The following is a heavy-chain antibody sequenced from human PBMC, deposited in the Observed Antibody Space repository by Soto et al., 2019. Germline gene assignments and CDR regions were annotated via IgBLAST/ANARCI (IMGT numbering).Heavy chain of an antibody. CDR2: ISAYNGNT. CDR1: GYTFTSYG. J-gene: IGHJ6*02. D-gene: IGHD4-17*01. Sequence: ASVKVSCKASGYTFTSYGISWVRQAPGQGLEWMGWISAYNGNTNYAQKLQGRVTMTTDTSTSTAYMELRSLRSDDTAVYYCARSGYGDSTQYYYYGMDVWGQGTTVTVSS. V-gene: IGHV1-18*04. CDR3: ARSGYGDSTQYYYYGMDV.